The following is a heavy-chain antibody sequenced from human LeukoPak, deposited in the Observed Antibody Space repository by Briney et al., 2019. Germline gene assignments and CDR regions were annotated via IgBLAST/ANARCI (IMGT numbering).Heavy chain of an antibody. V-gene: IGHV3-74*01. CDR1: GFTFSNYW. CDR3: ARGQRFWSGYYGY. Sequence: TGGSLRLACVVSGFTFSNYWMHWVCQAPGKGLVWVSRINTDGSSTSYADSVKGRFTISRDNAKNTLYLQMNSLRAEDTAVYYCARGQRFWSGYYGYWGQGTLVSVSS. D-gene: IGHD3-3*01. CDR2: INTDGSST. J-gene: IGHJ4*02.